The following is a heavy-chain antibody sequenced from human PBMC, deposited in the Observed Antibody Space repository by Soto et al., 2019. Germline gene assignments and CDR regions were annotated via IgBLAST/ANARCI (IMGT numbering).Heavy chain of an antibody. CDR2: IYTGGST. CDR1: GGSISSSNW. CDR3: VRARGADYGDYWYFDL. J-gene: IGHJ2*01. Sequence: QVQLQESGPGLVKPSGTLSLTCSVSGGSISSSNWWTWVRQPPGKGLEWIGRIYTGGSTNYNPSLKSRVTMSLDTSKNQFSLKLSSVTAADTAMYYCVRARGADYGDYWYFDLWGRGTLVTVSS. D-gene: IGHD4-17*01. V-gene: IGHV4-4*02.